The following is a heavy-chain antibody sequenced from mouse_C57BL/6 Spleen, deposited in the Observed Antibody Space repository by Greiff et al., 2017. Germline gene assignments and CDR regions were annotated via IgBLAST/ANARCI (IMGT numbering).Heavy chain of an antibody. Sequence: VQLQQPGAELVMPGPSVKLSCKASGYTFTSYWMHWVKQRPGQGLEWIGEIDPSDSYTNSNQKFNGKSTLTVDKSSSTAYIQLSSLTSEDSAGYYCAREDGSHGVFDYWGQGTTLTVSS. V-gene: IGHV1-69*01. J-gene: IGHJ2*01. CDR1: GYTFTSYW. D-gene: IGHD2-3*01. CDR3: AREDGSHGVFDY. CDR2: IDPSDSYT.